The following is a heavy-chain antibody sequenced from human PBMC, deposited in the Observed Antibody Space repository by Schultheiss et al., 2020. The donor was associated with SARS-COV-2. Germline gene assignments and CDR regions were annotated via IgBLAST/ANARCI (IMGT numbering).Heavy chain of an antibody. CDR1: GFTFSSYA. Sequence: GSLRLSCAASGFTFSSYAMHWVRQAPGKGLEWVAVISYDGTNKYYADSVKARFTISRDNSKNTLYLQMNSLRADDTAVYYCAKRHSGSGSYYNPLDYWGQGTLVTVSS. J-gene: IGHJ4*02. D-gene: IGHD3-10*01. V-gene: IGHV3-30-3*02. CDR3: AKRHSGSGSYYNPLDY. CDR2: ISYDGTNK.